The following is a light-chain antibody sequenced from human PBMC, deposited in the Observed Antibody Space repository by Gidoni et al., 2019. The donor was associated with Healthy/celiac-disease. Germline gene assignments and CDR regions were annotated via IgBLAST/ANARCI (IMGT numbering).Light chain of an antibody. Sequence: ASVGDRVTITCRASQSISSYLNWYQQKPGKAPKLLIYAASSLQSGVPSRFSGSGSGTDFTLTISSLQPEDFATYYCQQSYSTPPITFGQGTRLEIK. CDR1: QSISSY. J-gene: IGKJ5*01. CDR3: QQSYSTPPIT. CDR2: AAS. V-gene: IGKV1-39*01.